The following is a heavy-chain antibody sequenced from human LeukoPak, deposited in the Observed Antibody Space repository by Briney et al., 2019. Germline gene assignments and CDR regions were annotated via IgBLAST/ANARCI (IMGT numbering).Heavy chain of an antibody. J-gene: IGHJ4*02. CDR3: VYFSRELLQGGNDY. V-gene: IGHV3-9*01. CDR2: ISWNSGSI. CDR1: GFTFDDYA. Sequence: GRSLRLSCAASGFTFDDYAMHWVRQAPGKGLEWVSGISWNSGSIGYADSVKGRFTSSRDNAKNSLYLQMNSLRAEDAALYYCVYFSRELLQGGNDYWGQGTLVTVSS. D-gene: IGHD1-26*01.